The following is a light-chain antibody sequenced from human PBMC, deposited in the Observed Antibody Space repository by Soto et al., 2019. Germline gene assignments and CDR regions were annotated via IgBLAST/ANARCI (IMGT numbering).Light chain of an antibody. Sequence: QSALTQPASVSGSPGQSITISCTGTSRDVGGYNYVSWYQQHPGKAPKHMIYEVSNRPSGVSNLFSVSKSGNTASLTISGLKAEDEDDYYCSSYTSINTWVFGGGTKLTVL. J-gene: IGLJ3*02. CDR1: SRDVGGYNY. CDR2: EVS. CDR3: SSYTSINTWV. V-gene: IGLV2-14*01.